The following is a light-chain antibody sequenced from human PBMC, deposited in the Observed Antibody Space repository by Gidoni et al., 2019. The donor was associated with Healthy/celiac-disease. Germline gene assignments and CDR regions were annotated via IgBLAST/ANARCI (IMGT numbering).Light chain of an antibody. CDR3: QQYYSYPQT. CDR2: AAS. Sequence: IRLTQSPSSLSASTGDRVTITCRASQGISSYLAWYQQKPGKAPKLLIYAASTLQSGVPSRFSGSGSGTDFTLTISCLQSEDFATYYCQQYYSYPQTFGQXTKVEIK. CDR1: QGISSY. J-gene: IGKJ1*01. V-gene: IGKV1-8*01.